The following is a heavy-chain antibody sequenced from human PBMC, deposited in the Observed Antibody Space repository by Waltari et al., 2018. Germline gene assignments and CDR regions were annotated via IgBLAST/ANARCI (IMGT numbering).Heavy chain of an antibody. CDR3: ARAGRKDATKFDY. Sequence: QVQLVETGGGLVKPGGSLRLSCAAAGFTFSDYYLLCIGQAPGKGLGWVSYISSSGSTIYYADSVKGRFTISRDNAKNSLYLQMNSLRAEDTAVYYCARAGRKDATKFDYWGQGTLVTVSS. D-gene: IGHD1-26*01. CDR2: ISSSGSTI. V-gene: IGHV3-11*04. J-gene: IGHJ4*02. CDR1: GFTFSDYY.